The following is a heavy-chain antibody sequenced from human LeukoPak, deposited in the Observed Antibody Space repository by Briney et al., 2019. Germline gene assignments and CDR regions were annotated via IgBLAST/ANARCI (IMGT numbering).Heavy chain of an antibody. Sequence: GRSLRLSCAASGFTFSSYAMHWVRQAPGKGLEWVAVISYDGSNRYYADSVKGRFTISRDNSKNTLYLQMNSLRAEDTAVYYCAKDRSSFRPSGMDVWGQGTTVTVSS. J-gene: IGHJ6*02. CDR1: GFTFSSYA. CDR2: ISYDGSNR. CDR3: AKDRSSFRPSGMDV. V-gene: IGHV3-30*04.